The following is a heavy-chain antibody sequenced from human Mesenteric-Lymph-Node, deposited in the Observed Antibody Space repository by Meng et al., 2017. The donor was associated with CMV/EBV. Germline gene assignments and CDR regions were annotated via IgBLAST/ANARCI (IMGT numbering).Heavy chain of an antibody. D-gene: IGHD1-7*01. CDR1: GSTFSTYS. CDR3: ARWRGFEWELKGHWFDP. J-gene: IGHJ5*02. Sequence: GESLKISCVASGSTFSTYSMNWVRQAPGKGLEWVASITSDSRYIYYADSVKGRFTISRDNAKNSAFLQMNSLRADDTAVYFCARWRGFEWELKGHWFDPWGQGILVTVSS. CDR2: ITSDSRYI. V-gene: IGHV3-21*01.